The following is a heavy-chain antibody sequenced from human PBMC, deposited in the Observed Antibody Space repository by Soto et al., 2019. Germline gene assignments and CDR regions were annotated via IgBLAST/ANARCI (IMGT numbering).Heavy chain of an antibody. CDR2: IWYDGSKN. D-gene: IGHD6-19*01. Sequence: QVQLVESGGGVVQPGRSLRLSCDASGFSISTYGMHWVRQAPGKGLEWVAIIWYDGSKNSYADSVKGRFTISGDNSKKTLYLQMTSLRVEDTAGYYCARAAAVYYYYIAVWGKGPTVTVSS. V-gene: IGHV3-33*01. CDR1: GFSISTYG. CDR3: ARAAAVYYYYIAV. J-gene: IGHJ6*03.